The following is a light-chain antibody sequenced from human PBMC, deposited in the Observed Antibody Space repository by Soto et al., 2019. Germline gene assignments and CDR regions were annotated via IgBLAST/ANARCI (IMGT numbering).Light chain of an antibody. CDR2: AAS. J-gene: IGKJ4*01. Sequence: EIGMTQSPSSLSASLGDRVTLTCRASQSVSSYLDWFQQKPGQAPRLLIYAASSMHIGIPSRFSGSGSGTDFTLTISSLEPEDFAAYYCQKYRVAPITFGGGTKVDIK. CDR3: QKYRVAPIT. V-gene: IGKV1-39*01. CDR1: QSVSSY.